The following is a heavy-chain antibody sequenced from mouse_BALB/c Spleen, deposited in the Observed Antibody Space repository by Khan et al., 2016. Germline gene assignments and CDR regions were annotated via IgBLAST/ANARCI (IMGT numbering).Heavy chain of an antibody. D-gene: IGHD2-3*01. CDR3: TGYDGYYWYCDV. CDR2: INSDGSAI. CDR1: GFTFTGFW. Sequence: EVQLLESGGGLVQPGGSRGLSCEGSGFTFTGFWMSWVRQTPGKTLEWIGDINSDGSAINYAPSIKDRFTIFGDNDNSTLYLQMSSVRSEDTATYICTGYDGYYWYCDVRGGGSTGT. V-gene: IGHV11-2*02. J-gene: IGHJ1*01.